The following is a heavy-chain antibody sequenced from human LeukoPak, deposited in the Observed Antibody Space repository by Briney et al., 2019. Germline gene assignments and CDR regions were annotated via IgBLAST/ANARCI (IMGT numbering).Heavy chain of an antibody. CDR2: INTNAGNP. CDR3: ARWDYDFLSGYYPFDY. CDR1: GYTFTSYA. V-gene: IGHV7-4-1*02. J-gene: IGHJ4*02. D-gene: IGHD3-3*01. Sequence: ASVKVSCKASGYTFTSYAMNWVRQAPGQGLEWMGWINTNAGNPTYAQGFTGRFVFSLDTSVSTAYLQISSLKAEDTAVYYCARWDYDFLSGYYPFDYWGQGTLVTVSS.